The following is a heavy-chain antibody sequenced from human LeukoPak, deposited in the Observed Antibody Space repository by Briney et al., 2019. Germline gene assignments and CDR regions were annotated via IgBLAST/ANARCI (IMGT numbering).Heavy chain of an antibody. D-gene: IGHD3-3*01. J-gene: IGHJ6*02. Sequence: ASAKVSCKASGYTFTSYDINWVRQATGQGLEWMGWMNPNSGNTGYAQKFQGRVTMTRNTSISTAYMELSSLRSEDTAVYYCARGKTRITIFGVVIYYYGMDVWGQGTTVTVSS. CDR1: GYTFTSYD. CDR2: MNPNSGNT. V-gene: IGHV1-8*01. CDR3: ARGKTRITIFGVVIYYYGMDV.